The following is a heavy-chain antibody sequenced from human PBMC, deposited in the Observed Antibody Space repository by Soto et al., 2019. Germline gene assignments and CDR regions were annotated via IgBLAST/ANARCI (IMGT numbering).Heavy chain of an antibody. V-gene: IGHV3-9*01. CDR2: ISWNSGSI. J-gene: IGHJ4*02. Sequence: EVQLVESGGGLVQPGRSLRLSCAASGFTFDDYAMHWVRQAPGKGLEWVSGISWNSGSICYADSVKGRFTISRDNAKNSLYLQMNSLRAEDTALYYCAKDIGRSGYYPGFDYWGQGTLVTVSS. CDR3: AKDIGRSGYYPGFDY. D-gene: IGHD3-3*01. CDR1: GFTFDDYA.